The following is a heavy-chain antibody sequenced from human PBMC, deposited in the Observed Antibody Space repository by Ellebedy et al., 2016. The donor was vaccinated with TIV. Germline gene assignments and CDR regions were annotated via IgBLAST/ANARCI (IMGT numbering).Heavy chain of an antibody. CDR3: ARDLIYSNYVYYYYGMDV. V-gene: IGHV1-8*02. CDR2: MNPNSGHT. J-gene: IGHJ6*02. CDR1: GYTFTSYY. Sequence: ASVKVSCKASGYTFTSYYMHWVRQATGQGLEWMGRMNPNSGHTDYAQKFQGRVSMTRNTSISTAYMELSSLRSEDTAVYYCARDLIYSNYVYYYYGMDVWGQGTTVTVSS. D-gene: IGHD4-11*01.